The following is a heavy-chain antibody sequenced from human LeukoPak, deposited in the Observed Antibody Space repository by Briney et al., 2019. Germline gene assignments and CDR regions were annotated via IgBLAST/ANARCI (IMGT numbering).Heavy chain of an antibody. Sequence: GASVKVSCKASGYTFTVYYIHWVRQAPGQGLEWMGWINPNSGDTNYAQKFQGRVTMTRDTSISTAYMELSSLKSDDTAVYYCARAKWESSTTCYGAWGQGTLVTVSS. V-gene: IGHV1-2*02. CDR1: GYTFTVYY. J-gene: IGHJ5*02. D-gene: IGHD2-2*01. CDR2: INPNSGDT. CDR3: ARAKWESSTTCYGA.